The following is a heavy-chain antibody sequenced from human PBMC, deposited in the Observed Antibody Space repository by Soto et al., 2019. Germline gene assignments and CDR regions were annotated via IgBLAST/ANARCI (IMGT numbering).Heavy chain of an antibody. CDR1: GFNVMSYW. D-gene: IGHD3-16*01. CDR2: VKEVGSEL. J-gene: IGHJ4*02. V-gene: IGHV3-7*01. CDR3: ARDIGFDYVN. Sequence: GGSLRLSCAVSGFNVMSYWMSWVRQAPGKGLEWVASVKEVGSELYYLHSVRGRFSISRDSAGNALHLTMNYLSAEDTGVYFCARDIGFDYVNWGQGIQVTVSS.